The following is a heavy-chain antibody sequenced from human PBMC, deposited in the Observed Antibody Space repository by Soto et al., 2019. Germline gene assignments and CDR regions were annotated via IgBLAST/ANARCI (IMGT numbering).Heavy chain of an antibody. CDR2: IKHGGSDI. CDR3: ARDPYGNGYGAFDI. CDR1: GFTFSDYW. Sequence: EVQLVESGGGLVQPGGCLRLSCAASGFTFSDYWMSWVRLSPGKGLEWVANIKHGGSDIRYVDSVKGRFTMSRDNAENSLYLQMSSLGAEDTAMYYCARDPYGNGYGAFDIWGQGTMVTVSS. D-gene: IGHD3-22*01. J-gene: IGHJ3*02. V-gene: IGHV3-7*03.